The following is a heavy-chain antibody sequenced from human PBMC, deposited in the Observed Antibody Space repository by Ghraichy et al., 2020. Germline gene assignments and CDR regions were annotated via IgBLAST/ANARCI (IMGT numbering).Heavy chain of an antibody. V-gene: IGHV3-30*18. CDR1: GFTFSSYG. J-gene: IGHJ6*02. D-gene: IGHD2-21*01. Sequence: GGSLRLSCAASGFTFSSYGMHWVRQAPGKGLEWVAVISYDGSNKYYADSVKGRFTISRDNSKNTLYLQMNSLRAEDTAVYYCAKDRACGGDCFGYYYGMDVWGQGTTVTVSS. CDR3: AKDRACGGDCFGYYYGMDV. CDR2: ISYDGSNK.